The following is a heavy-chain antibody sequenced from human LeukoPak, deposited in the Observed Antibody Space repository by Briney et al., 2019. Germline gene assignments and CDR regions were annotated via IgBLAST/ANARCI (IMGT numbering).Heavy chain of an antibody. CDR2: FYTSGST. D-gene: IGHD6-19*01. CDR3: ASSSSGWFWNY. CDR1: GGSISSYY. V-gene: IGHV4-4*07. Sequence: PSETLSLTCTVSGGSISSYYWSWIRQPAGKGLEWIGRFYTSGSTNYNPSLKSRVTMSVDTSKNQFSQKLSSVTAADTAVYYCASSSSGWFWNYWGQGTLVTVSS. J-gene: IGHJ4*02.